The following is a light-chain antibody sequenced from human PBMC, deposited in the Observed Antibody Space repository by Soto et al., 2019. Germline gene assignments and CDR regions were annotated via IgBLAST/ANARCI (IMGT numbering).Light chain of an antibody. V-gene: IGKV1-39*01. J-gene: IGKJ2*01. CDR2: AAS. Sequence: DIQMTQSPSSLSASVGDRVTITCRASQNISSYLNWYQQKPGKAPKLLISAASSLQSGVPSRFSGSGSGTDFTLTISSLLPEDFATYYCQQTYSTPYTFGQGTKLEIK. CDR3: QQTYSTPYT. CDR1: QNISSY.